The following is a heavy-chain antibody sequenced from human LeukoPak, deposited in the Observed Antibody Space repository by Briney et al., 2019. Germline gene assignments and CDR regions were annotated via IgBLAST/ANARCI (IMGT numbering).Heavy chain of an antibody. V-gene: IGHV4-39*07. CDR1: GGSISSGPYY. CDR2: IYYGENT. D-gene: IGHD2-21*02. Sequence: PSETLSLTCTVSGGSISSGPYYWGWIRQPPGKGLEWIGNIYYGENTYYNPSLKSRVTISVDTSKNQFSLKLSSVTAADTAVYYCARAPYCGGDCYFNYWGQGTLVTVSS. CDR3: ARAPYCGGDCYFNY. J-gene: IGHJ4*02.